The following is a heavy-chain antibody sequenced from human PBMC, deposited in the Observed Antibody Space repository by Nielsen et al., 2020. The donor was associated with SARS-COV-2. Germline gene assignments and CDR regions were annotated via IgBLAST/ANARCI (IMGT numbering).Heavy chain of an antibody. CDR3: AKVYGDYVGFFDV. CDR1: GFTFDDYA. J-gene: IGHJ2*01. Sequence: GGSLRLYCVGSGFTFDDYAMHWVRQAPGKGLEWVSGISWNSVSIDYADSVKGRFTISRDNAKSSLYLQMNSLRAEDTAFYYCAKVYGDYVGFFDVWGRGTLVTVSS. D-gene: IGHD4-17*01. CDR2: ISWNSVSI. V-gene: IGHV3-9*01.